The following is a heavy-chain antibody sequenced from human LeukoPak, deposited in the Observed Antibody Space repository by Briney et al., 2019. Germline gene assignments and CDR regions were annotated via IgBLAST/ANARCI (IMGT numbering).Heavy chain of an antibody. CDR3: VKDTDSGGYYLEY. CDR2: ISSSGSTI. CDR1: GFTFSDHY. D-gene: IGHD3-22*01. Sequence: GGSLRLSCAASGFTFSDHYMSWIRQAPGKGLEWVSYISSSGSTIYYADSVKGRFTISRDNAKNSMYLEMNSLRAEDTALYYCVKDTDSGGYYLEYWGQGTLVTVSS. V-gene: IGHV3-11*01. J-gene: IGHJ4*02.